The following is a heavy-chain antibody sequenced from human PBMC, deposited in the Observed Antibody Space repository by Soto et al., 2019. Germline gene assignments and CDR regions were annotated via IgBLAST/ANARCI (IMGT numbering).Heavy chain of an antibody. V-gene: IGHV3-21*01. CDR1: GFTFSSYS. Sequence: PGGSLRLSCAASGFTFSSYSMNWVRQAPGKGLEWVSSISSSSSYIYYADSVKGRFTISRDNAKNSLYLQMNSLRAEDTAVYYCASLRNIVVVAGYYMDVWGKGTTVTVSS. CDR3: ASLRNIVVVAGYYMDV. CDR2: ISSSSSYI. D-gene: IGHD2-15*01. J-gene: IGHJ6*03.